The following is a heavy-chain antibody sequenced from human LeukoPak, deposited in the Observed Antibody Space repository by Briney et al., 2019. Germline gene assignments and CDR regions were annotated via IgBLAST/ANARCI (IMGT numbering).Heavy chain of an antibody. J-gene: IGHJ3*02. CDR2: ISSSSSYI. D-gene: IGHD3-9*01. Sequence: GGSLRLSCAASGFTFSSYSMNWVRQAPGKGLEWVSSISSSSSYIHYADSVKGRFTISRDNAENSLYLQMSSLRAEDTAVYYCARETNYHVLTGYYKSDAFDIWGQGTMVTVSS. CDR3: ARETNYHVLTGYYKSDAFDI. V-gene: IGHV3-21*01. CDR1: GFTFSSYS.